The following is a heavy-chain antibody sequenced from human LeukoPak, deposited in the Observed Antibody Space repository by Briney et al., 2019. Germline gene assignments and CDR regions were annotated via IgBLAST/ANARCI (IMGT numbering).Heavy chain of an antibody. V-gene: IGHV3-74*01. Sequence: GGSPRLSCAASGFTLRSYLVPWVRQAPGKGPVWVARINGDGSSTRYADSVKGRFTISRDNAKNTLFLQMNSLRAEDTAVYSCARELVVRSGDYFDNWGQGTLVTVSS. D-gene: IGHD2-2*01. CDR2: INGDGSST. J-gene: IGHJ4*02. CDR1: GFTLRSYL. CDR3: ARELVVRSGDYFDN.